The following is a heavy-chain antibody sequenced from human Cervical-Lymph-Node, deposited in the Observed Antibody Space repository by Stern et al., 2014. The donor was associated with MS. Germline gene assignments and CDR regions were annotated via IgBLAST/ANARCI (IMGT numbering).Heavy chain of an antibody. J-gene: IGHJ3*01. CDR2: ISGSSSNI. V-gene: IGHV3-48*01. D-gene: IGHD4-17*01. CDR3: ARDDMPMYGDNDAFDV. CDR1: GFTFRSYG. Sequence: EDQLVESGGGLVQPGGSLRLSCAASGFTFRSYGMNWVRPAPGKGLEWGAYISGSSSNIYYVDSVKGRFTISRDNAKNSLYLHMNSLRGEDTAVYYCARDDMPMYGDNDAFDVWGQGTVVTVSS.